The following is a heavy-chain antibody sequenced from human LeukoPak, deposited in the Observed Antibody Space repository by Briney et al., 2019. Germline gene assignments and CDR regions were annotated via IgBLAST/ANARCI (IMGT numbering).Heavy chain of an antibody. CDR2: IKSDGITI. CDR3: ARTRGNAFDI. Sequence: GSLRLSCAASGFTFSNYMMHWVRQAPGKGLVWVSRIKSDGITITYADSVKGRFTISRDNAKNTLYLQMNSLRLEDTATYYCARTRGNAFDIWGQGTMVTVSS. D-gene: IGHD3-16*01. V-gene: IGHV3-74*01. J-gene: IGHJ3*02. CDR1: GFTFSNYM.